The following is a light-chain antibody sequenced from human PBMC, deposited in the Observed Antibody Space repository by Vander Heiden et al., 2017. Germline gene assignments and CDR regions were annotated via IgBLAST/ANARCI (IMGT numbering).Light chain of an antibody. CDR1: QSVTNNF. CDR3: QQYGSSPYT. CDR2: GAS. J-gene: IGKJ2*01. V-gene: IGKV3-20*01. Sequence: EIVLPQSPGTLPLSPGERAHPSRRASQSVTNNFLAWYQQKPGEAPRLLIYGASNRATGIPDRFSGSGSGTDFTLTISRLEPEDFAVYYCQQYGSSPYTFDQGTKLEIK.